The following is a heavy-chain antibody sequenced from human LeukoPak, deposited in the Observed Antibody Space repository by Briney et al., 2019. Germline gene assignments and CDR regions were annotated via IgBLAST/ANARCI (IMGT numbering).Heavy chain of an antibody. CDR3: ARTAYSDYSLGF. CDR2: ISSDGSST. V-gene: IGHV3-74*01. Sequence: SCKASGYTFTSYYMHWVRQAPGKGLVWVSRISSDGSSTSYADSVKGRFTISRDNAKNTLYLQMNSLRAEDTAVYYCARTAYSDYSLGFWGQGTLVTVSS. D-gene: IGHD5-12*01. CDR1: GYTFTSYY. J-gene: IGHJ4*02.